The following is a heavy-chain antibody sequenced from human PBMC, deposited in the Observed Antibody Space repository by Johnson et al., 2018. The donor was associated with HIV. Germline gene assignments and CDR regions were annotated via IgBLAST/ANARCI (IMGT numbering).Heavy chain of an antibody. V-gene: IGHV3-30-3*01. J-gene: IGHJ3*02. CDR1: GFTFSSYA. CDR3: AKSYYEEERPMGVDI. Sequence: QVQLVESGGGVVQPGRSLRLSCAASGFTFSSYAMHWVRQAPGKGLEWVAVISYDGNNKYYTDSVKGRFTISRDNSKNTLYLQMNSLRAEDTAVYYCAKSYYEEERPMGVDIWGQGTMVTVSS. CDR2: ISYDGNNK. D-gene: IGHD1-26*01.